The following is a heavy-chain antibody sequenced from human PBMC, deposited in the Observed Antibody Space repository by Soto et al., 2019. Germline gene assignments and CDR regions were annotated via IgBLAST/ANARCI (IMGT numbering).Heavy chain of an antibody. D-gene: IGHD3-22*01. CDR3: ARAYYYEVAGWFDP. V-gene: IGHV4-38-2*01. J-gene: IGHJ5*02. CDR2: IYRSGNT. Sequence: PSETLSLTCAVSGYSISSGYYWGWIRQPPGKGLEWIGSIYRSGNTYYNPSLKSRVTISVDTSKNQFSLKLSSVTAADTAVYSCARAYYYEVAGWFDPWGPGTPVTVSS. CDR1: GYSISSGYY.